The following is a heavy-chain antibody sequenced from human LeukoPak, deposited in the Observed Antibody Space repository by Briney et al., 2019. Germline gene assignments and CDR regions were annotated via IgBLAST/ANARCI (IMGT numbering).Heavy chain of an antibody. CDR1: GGTFSSYA. CDR3: ARSITIFGVVIRFGY. Sequence: SVTVSCKASGGTFSSYAISWVRQAPGQGLEWMGGIIPTFGTANYAQKFQGRVTITTDESTSTAYMELSSLRSEDTAVYYCARSITIFGVVIRFGYWGQGTLVTVSS. D-gene: IGHD3-3*01. V-gene: IGHV1-69*05. CDR2: IIPTFGTA. J-gene: IGHJ4*02.